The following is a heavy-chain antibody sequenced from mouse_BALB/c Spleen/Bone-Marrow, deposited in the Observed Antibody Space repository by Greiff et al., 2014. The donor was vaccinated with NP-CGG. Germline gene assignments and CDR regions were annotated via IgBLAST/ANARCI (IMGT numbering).Heavy chain of an antibody. CDR2: IDPFNGGT. CDR3: APRSRYFDV. J-gene: IGHJ1*01. CDR1: GYSFTSYY. Sequence: VHVKQSGPELMKPGASVKISCKASGYSFTSYYMHWVKQSHGKSLEWIGYIDPFNGGTSYNQKFKGKATLTVDKSSSTAYMHLSSLTSEDSAVYYCAPRSRYFDVWGAGTTVTVSS. V-gene: IGHV1S135*01.